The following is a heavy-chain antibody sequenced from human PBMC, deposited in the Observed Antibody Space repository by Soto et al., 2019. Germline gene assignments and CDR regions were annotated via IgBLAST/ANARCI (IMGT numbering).Heavy chain of an antibody. D-gene: IGHD4-17*01. J-gene: IGHJ4*02. CDR2: IYYSGST. V-gene: IGHV4-59*08. CDR1: GGSISSYY. Sequence: SQTLSLTCTVSGGSISSYYWSWIRQPPGKGLEWIGYIYYSGSTNYNPSLKSRVTISVDTSKNQFSLKLSSGTAADTAVYYCARLGLAYDYGGNSDLDYWGQGTLVTVSS. CDR3: ARLGLAYDYGGNSDLDY.